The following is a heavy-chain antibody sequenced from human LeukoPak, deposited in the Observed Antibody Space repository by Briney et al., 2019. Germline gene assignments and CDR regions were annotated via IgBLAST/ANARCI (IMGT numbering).Heavy chain of an antibody. CDR3: ATGANYYGSGSYYTHFDY. CDR1: GYTLTELS. J-gene: IGHJ4*02. CDR2: FDPEDGET. Sequence: ASVTVSCTVSGYTLTELSMHWVRQAPGKGLEWMGGFDPEDGETIYAQKFQGRVTMTEDTSTDTAYMELSSLRSEDTAVYYCATGANYYGSGSYYTHFDYWGQGTLVTVSS. D-gene: IGHD3-10*01. V-gene: IGHV1-24*01.